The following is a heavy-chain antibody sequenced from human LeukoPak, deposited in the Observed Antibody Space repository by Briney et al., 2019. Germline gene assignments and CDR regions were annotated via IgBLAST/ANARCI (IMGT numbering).Heavy chain of an antibody. CDR3: ARSPAGLTGYLRYWFDP. V-gene: IGHV4-61*02. CDR2: ISSSGST. Sequence: SETLSLTCTVSGDSISSGDYYWSWIRQPAGKGLEWIGRISSSGSTNYNPSLKSRVTISVDTSKNQFSLKLSSVTAADTAVYYCARSPAGLTGYLRYWFDPWGQGTLVTVSS. D-gene: IGHD3-9*01. CDR1: GDSISSGDYY. J-gene: IGHJ5*02.